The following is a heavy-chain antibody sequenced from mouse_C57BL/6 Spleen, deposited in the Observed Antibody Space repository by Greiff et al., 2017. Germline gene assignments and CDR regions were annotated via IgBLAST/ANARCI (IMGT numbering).Heavy chain of an antibody. D-gene: IGHD1-1*01. CDR3: AKGGGSSFHYAMDY. CDR1: GYTFTSYW. V-gene: IGHV1-64*01. CDR2: IHPNSGST. Sequence: QVQLQQSGAELVKPGASVKLSCKASGYTFTSYWMHWVKQRPGQGLEWIGMIHPNSGSTNYNEKFKSKATLTVDKSSSPAYMQLSSLTSEDSAVYYCAKGGGSSFHYAMDYWGQGTSVTVSS. J-gene: IGHJ4*01.